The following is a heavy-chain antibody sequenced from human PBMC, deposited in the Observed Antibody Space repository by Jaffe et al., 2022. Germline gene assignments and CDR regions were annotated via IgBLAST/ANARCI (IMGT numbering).Heavy chain of an antibody. D-gene: IGHD4-17*01. CDR2: INPSGGST. CDR1: GYTFTSYY. J-gene: IGHJ4*02. V-gene: IGHV1-46*03. CDR3: AREWGDYGDYVSFDY. Sequence: QVQLVQSGAEVKKPGASVKVSCKASGYTFTSYYMHWVRQAPGQGLEWMGIINPSGGSTSYAQKFQGRVTMTRDTSTSTVYMELSSLRSEDTAVYYCAREWGDYGDYVSFDYWGQGTLVTVSS.